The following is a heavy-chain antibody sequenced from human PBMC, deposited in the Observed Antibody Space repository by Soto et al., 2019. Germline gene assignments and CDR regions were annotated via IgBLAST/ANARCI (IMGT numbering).Heavy chain of an antibody. D-gene: IGHD5-12*01. CDR1: GGSFSGYY. CDR3: ASQELLRAFFNY. Sequence: QVQLQQWGAGLLKPSETLSLTCAVYGGSFSGYYRSWIRQPPGKGLEWIGEINHSGSTNYNPSLKSRVTISVDTSKNQFSLKLSSVTAADTAVYYCASQELLRAFFNYWGQGTLVTVSS. J-gene: IGHJ4*02. CDR2: INHSGST. V-gene: IGHV4-34*01.